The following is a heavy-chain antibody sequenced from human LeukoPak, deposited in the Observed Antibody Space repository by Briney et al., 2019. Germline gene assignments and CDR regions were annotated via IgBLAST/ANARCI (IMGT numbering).Heavy chain of an antibody. CDR2: ISGSSGII. D-gene: IGHD4/OR15-4a*01. Sequence: GGSLRLSCAASGFTFNTYTMNWVRQAPGKGLEWVSYISGSSGIIDYADSVKGRFTVSRDNSKNTLFLQMNSLRAEDTAIYYCAKERDYGPADYWGQGTLVTVSS. V-gene: IGHV3-23*01. CDR1: GFTFNTYT. CDR3: AKERDYGPADY. J-gene: IGHJ4*02.